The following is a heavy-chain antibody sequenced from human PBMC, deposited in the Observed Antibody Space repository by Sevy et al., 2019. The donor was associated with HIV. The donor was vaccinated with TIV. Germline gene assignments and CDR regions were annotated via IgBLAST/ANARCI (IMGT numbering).Heavy chain of an antibody. Sequence: SETLSLTCAVYGGSFSGYYWSWIRQPPGKGLEWIGEINHSGSTNYNPSLKSRLTISVDTYKNQFSLKLTSVTAADTAVYYCARGLRIAVAGVDSWGQGTLVTVSS. J-gene: IGHJ4*02. V-gene: IGHV4-34*01. D-gene: IGHD6-19*01. CDR2: INHSGST. CDR3: ARGLRIAVAGVDS. CDR1: GGSFSGYY.